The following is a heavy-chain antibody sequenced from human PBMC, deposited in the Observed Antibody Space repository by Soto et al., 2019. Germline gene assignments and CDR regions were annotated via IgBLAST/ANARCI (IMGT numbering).Heavy chain of an antibody. CDR3: ATLRGLGVVSPYFAY. CDR2: FYYSGTP. CDR1: AGASSSGPYS. V-gene: IGHV4-39*01. Sequence: SVTRCLTGTGSAGASSSGPYSCGWTRQPPAKGRGCIVTFYYSGTPNSNPSLESRVTISVDPSRNQFSLKVSSVTAADTAVYYCATLRGLGVVSPYFAYWGQGLMVT. J-gene: IGHJ4*02. D-gene: IGHD3-10*01.